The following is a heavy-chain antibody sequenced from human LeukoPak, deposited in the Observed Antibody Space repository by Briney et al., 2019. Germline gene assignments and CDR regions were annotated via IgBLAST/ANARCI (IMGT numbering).Heavy chain of an antibody. CDR1: GGTFSSYA. CDR3: ARESSRLRLGELSFFPYYYGMDV. CDR2: IIPIFGTA. Sequence: GASVKVSCKASGGTFSSYAISWVRQAPGQGLEWMGGIIPIFGTANYAQKFQGRVTITADESTSTAYMELSSLRSEDTAVYYCARESSRLRLGELSFFPYYYGMDVWGQGTTVTVSS. V-gene: IGHV1-69*13. D-gene: IGHD3-16*02. J-gene: IGHJ6*02.